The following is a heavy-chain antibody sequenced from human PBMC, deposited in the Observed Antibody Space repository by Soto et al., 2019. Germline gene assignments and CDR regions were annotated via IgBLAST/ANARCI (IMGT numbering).Heavy chain of an antibody. Sequence: EVQLVESGGAVVRPGGSLRLSCAASGFTFHDYGMSWVRQGPGKGLEWVAGSNWNGGSRFHADSVKGRFTISRDNAKNSLYLQMNSLTAEDTALYYCARGHCSGGSCYSLDYYYYYMDVWGKGTTVTVSS. CDR1: GFTFHDYG. CDR3: ARGHCSGGSCYSLDYYYYYMDV. V-gene: IGHV3-20*04. D-gene: IGHD2-15*01. CDR2: SNWNGGSR. J-gene: IGHJ6*03.